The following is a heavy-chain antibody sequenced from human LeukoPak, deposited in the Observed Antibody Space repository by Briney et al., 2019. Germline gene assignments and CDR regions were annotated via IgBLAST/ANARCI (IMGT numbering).Heavy chain of an antibody. Sequence: PSETLSLTCTVSGGSISSGSYYWSWIRQPAGKGLEWIGRIYTSGSTNYNPSLKSRVTISVDTSKNQFSLKLSSVTAADTAVYYCARYYYGSGSYSPYPLWGQGTLVTVSS. CDR3: ARYYYGSGSYSPYPL. V-gene: IGHV4-61*02. J-gene: IGHJ4*02. CDR2: IYTSGST. D-gene: IGHD3-10*01. CDR1: GGSISSGSYY.